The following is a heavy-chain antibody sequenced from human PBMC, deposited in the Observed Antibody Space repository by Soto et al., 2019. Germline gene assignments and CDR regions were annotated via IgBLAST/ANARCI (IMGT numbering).Heavy chain of an antibody. J-gene: IGHJ5*02. CDR3: ATRITVFGLLIPPFDP. D-gene: IGHD3-3*01. CDR1: GGLLKRYY. V-gene: IGHV4-34*01. Sequence: SETLSHTCAVYGGLLKRYYWNLSRQPPGKGLEWIGEINHTGGTHYNPSLKSRVTMSVDTSKNQFSLRLSSVTAADTAIYYCATRITVFGLLIPPFDPWGQGTQVTVSS. CDR2: INHTGGT.